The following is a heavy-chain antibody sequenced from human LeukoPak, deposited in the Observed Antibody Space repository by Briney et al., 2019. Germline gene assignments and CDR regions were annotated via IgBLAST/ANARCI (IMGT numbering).Heavy chain of an antibody. CDR2: ISGSGGGT. J-gene: IGHJ6*03. D-gene: IGHD3-10*01. CDR3: TSLLWGYGSGSYYYCYYMDV. V-gene: IGHV3-23*01. CDR1: GFTFSSYA. Sequence: GGSLRLSCAASGFTFSSYAMSWVRQAPGKGLEWVSAISGSGGGTYYADSVKGRFTISRDNSKNTLYLQMNSLRAEDTAVYYCTSLLWGYGSGSYYYCYYMDVWGKGTTVTVSS.